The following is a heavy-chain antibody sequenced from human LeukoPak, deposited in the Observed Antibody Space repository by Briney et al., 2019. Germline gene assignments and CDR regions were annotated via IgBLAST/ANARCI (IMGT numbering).Heavy chain of an antibody. J-gene: IGHJ6*02. V-gene: IGHV1-8*01. CDR2: MNPNSGNT. Sequence: ASVKVSCKASGYTFTSYDINWVRQATGQGLEWMGWMNPNSGNTGYAQKFQGRVTMTRNTSISTAYMELSSLRSEDTAVYYCAREGGSYSPFGHGMDVWGQGTTVTVSS. CDR1: GYTFTSYD. D-gene: IGHD1-26*01. CDR3: AREGGSYSPFGHGMDV.